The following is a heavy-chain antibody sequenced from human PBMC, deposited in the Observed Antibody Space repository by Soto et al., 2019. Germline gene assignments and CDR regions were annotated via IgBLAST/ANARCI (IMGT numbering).Heavy chain of an antibody. J-gene: IGHJ5*02. CDR1: GGSFSGYY. D-gene: IGHD4-17*01. V-gene: IGHV4-34*01. CDR2: INHSGST. Sequence: QVQLQQWGAGLLKPSETLSLTCAVYGGSFSGYYWSWIRQPPGKGLEWIGEINHSGSTNYNPSLKSRVTISVDTSKNQFSQKLSSVTAADTAVYYCARDNGDYQFDPWGQGTLVTVSS. CDR3: ARDNGDYQFDP.